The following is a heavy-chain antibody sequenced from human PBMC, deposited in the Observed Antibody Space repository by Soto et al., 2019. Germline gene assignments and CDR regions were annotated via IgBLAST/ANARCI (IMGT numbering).Heavy chain of an antibody. D-gene: IGHD1-26*01. CDR2: IYHSGST. Sequence: SETLSLTCAVSGGSISSSNWWSWVRQPPGKGLEWIGEIYHSGSTNYNPSLKSRVTISVDKSKNQFSLKLSPVTAADTAVYYCASRIVGANDFFEYWGQGTLVTVSS. CDR3: ASRIVGANDFFEY. V-gene: IGHV4-4*02. J-gene: IGHJ4*02. CDR1: GGSISSSNW.